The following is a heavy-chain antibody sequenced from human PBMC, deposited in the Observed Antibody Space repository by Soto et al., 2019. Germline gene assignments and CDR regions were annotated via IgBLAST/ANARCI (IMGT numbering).Heavy chain of an antibody. CDR2: ISTLNGNT. J-gene: IGHJ6*02. V-gene: IGHV1-18*01. Sequence: QAQLVQSGAEVKKPGASVNVSCKASGYDYVTYAITWVRQRPGQGLEWMGWISTLNGNTNYAQNCQGRVTMTTDTSTRIVHLELRSLRSDDTAVYYCARRVQVWLPDYYGMDVWGQGTTVTVSS. CDR3: ARRVQVWLPDYYGMDV. CDR1: GYDYVTYA. D-gene: IGHD5-18*01.